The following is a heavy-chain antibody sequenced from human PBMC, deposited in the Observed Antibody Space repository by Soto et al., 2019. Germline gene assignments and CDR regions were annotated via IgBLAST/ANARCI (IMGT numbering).Heavy chain of an antibody. D-gene: IGHD3-10*01. V-gene: IGHV4-59*01. J-gene: IGHJ4*02. CDR1: GGSISGYY. Sequence: PSETLSLTCTVSGGSISGYYWSWIRQPPGKGLEWIGYIYYSGSTNYNPSLKSRVTISVDTSKNQFSLKLSSVTAADTAVYYCARLLQDRDYWGQGTLVTVS. CDR2: IYYSGST. CDR3: ARLLQDRDY.